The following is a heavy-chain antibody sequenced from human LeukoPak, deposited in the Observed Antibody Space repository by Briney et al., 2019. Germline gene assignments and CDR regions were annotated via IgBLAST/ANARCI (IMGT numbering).Heavy chain of an antibody. CDR2: ISSSSSYI. CDR3: ASLRVGYGGNS. CDR1: GFTFSSYS. J-gene: IGHJ4*02. D-gene: IGHD4-23*01. V-gene: IGHV3-21*01. Sequence: PGGSLRLSCAASGFTFSSYSMNWVRQAPGKGLEWVSSISSSSSYIYYADSVKGRFIISRDNAKNSLYLQMNSLRAEDTAVYYCASLRVGYGGNSWGQGTLVTVSS.